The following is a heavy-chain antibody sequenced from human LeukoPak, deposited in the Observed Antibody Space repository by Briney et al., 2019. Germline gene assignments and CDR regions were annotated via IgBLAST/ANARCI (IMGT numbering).Heavy chain of an antibody. D-gene: IGHD2-2*01. Sequence: GGSLRLSCAASGFLFSSYWMSWVRQAPGKGLEWVANIKHDGSDKYYADSVTGRFTISRDNAKNSLSLQMNSLRVEDTAVYYCATICSTSCYGYYMDVWGKGTTVTVSS. CDR3: ATICSTSCYGYYMDV. V-gene: IGHV3-7*01. J-gene: IGHJ6*03. CDR2: IKHDGSDK. CDR1: GFLFSSYW.